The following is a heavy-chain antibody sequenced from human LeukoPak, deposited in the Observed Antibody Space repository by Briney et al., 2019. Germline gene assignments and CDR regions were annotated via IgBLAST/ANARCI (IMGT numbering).Heavy chain of an antibody. J-gene: IGHJ4*02. V-gene: IGHV3-23*01. Sequence: GGSLTPSWAASGFTFSSYAMSWGREAPARGLEWGASLRGNGDTFYARSVKGRFTLSRDESRNPVYLRLNNLTVEDTAVYYCAKASWVSSADAVLWGQGTVVTVSS. D-gene: IGHD3-16*01. CDR1: GFTFSSYA. CDR2: LRGNGDT. CDR3: AKASWVSSADAVL.